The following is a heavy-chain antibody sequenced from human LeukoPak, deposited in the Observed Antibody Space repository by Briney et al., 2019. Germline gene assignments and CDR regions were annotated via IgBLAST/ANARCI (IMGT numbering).Heavy chain of an antibody. CDR3: ARVLAAAGSNWFDP. V-gene: IGHV3-21*01. CDR1: GFTFSSYS. CDR2: ISSSSSYI. Sequence: PGGSLRLSCAASGFTFSSYSMNWVRQAPGKGLEWVSSISSSSSYIYYADSVKGRFTFSRDNAKNSLYLQMNSLRAEDTAVYYCARVLAAAGSNWFDPWGQGTLVTVSS. J-gene: IGHJ5*02. D-gene: IGHD6-13*01.